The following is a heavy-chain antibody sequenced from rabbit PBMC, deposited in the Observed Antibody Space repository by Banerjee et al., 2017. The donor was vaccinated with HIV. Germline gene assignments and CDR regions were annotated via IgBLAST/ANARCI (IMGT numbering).Heavy chain of an antibody. CDR3: AAGDGGYGYASRWNL. Sequence: LEESGGDLVKPEGSLTLTCTASGFSFSSSYWICWVRQAPGKGLEWIACIVINNSETYYASWAKGRFTISKTSSTTVTLQMTSLTDADTATYFCAAGDGGYGYASRWNLWGQGTLVTVS. CDR2: IVINNSET. CDR1: GFSFSSSYW. D-gene: IGHD6-1*01. J-gene: IGHJ4*01. V-gene: IGHV1S45*01.